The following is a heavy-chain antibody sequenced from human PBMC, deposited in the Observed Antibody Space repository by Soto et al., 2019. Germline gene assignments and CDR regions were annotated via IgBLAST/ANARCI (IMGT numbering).Heavy chain of an antibody. D-gene: IGHD6-13*01. CDR1: GGSISSYY. CDR2: IYYSGST. J-gene: IGHJ6*02. CDR3: ARTNIAAAGPYYYGMDV. V-gene: IGHV4-59*01. Sequence: ETLSLTCTVSGGSISSYYWSWIRQPPGKGLEWIGYIYYSGSTNYNPSLKSRVTISVDTSKNQFSLKLSSVTAADTAVYYCARTNIAAAGPYYYGMDVWGQGTTVTVSS.